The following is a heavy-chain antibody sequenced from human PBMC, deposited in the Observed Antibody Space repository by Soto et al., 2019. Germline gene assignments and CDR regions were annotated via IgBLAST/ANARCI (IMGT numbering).Heavy chain of an antibody. CDR3: AKDIRTQVLYMDV. CDR1: GFTFTSYG. V-gene: IGHV3-30*18. D-gene: IGHD1-20*01. J-gene: IGHJ6*03. CDR2: LSYDGNNN. Sequence: GGSLRLSCAASGFTFTSYGMHWVRQAPGKGLEWVAVLSYDGNNNYYADSVKGRFTISRDNSKNTLYLQMNSLGAEDTAVYYCAKDIRTQVLYMDVWGKGTTVTVSS.